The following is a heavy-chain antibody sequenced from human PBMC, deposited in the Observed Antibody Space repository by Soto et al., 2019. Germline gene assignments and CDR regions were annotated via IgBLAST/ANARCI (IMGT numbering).Heavy chain of an antibody. CDR1: GFTFSSYA. CDR3: ARDQVVPAAWRDYYYYYGMDV. CDR2: ISYDGSNK. D-gene: IGHD2-2*01. Sequence: GGSLRLSCAASGFTFSSYAMHWVRQAPGKGLEWVAVISYDGSNKYYADSVKGRFTISRDNSKNTLYLQMNSLRAEDTAVYYCARDQVVPAAWRDYYYYYGMDVWGQGTTVTVSS. J-gene: IGHJ6*02. V-gene: IGHV3-30-3*01.